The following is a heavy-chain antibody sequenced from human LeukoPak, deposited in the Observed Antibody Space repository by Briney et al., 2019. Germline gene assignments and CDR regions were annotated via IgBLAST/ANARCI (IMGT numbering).Heavy chain of an antibody. CDR3: AKEKTVSDAFDI. J-gene: IGHJ3*02. V-gene: IGHV3-30*02. Sequence: GGSLRLSCAASGFTFSSYGMDWVRQAPGKGMEWVAFIRYDGSNKYYADSVKGRFTISRDNSKNTLYLQMNSLRAEDTAVYYCAKEKTVSDAFDIWGQGTMVTVSS. CDR1: GFTFSSYG. CDR2: IRYDGSNK. D-gene: IGHD5/OR15-5a*01.